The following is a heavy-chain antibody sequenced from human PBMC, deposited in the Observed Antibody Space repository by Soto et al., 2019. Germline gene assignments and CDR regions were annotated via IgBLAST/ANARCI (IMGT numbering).Heavy chain of an antibody. CDR2: IYYSGST. CDR3: AGFVVPASRNSDFDY. J-gene: IGHJ4*02. D-gene: IGHD2-15*01. V-gene: IGHV4-39*01. CDR1: GISVSTSDYY. Sequence: SETLSLTCTVSGISVSTSDYYWGWIRQPPGKGLDWIGNIYYSGSTFYNPSLRSRVTLSVDTSKNQFSLRLNSVTVADTAVYFCAGFVVPASRNSDFDYWGQGTLVTVSS.